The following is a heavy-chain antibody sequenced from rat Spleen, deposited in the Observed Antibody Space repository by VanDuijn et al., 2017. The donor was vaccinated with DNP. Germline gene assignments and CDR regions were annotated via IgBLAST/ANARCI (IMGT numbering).Heavy chain of an antibody. D-gene: IGHD1-11*01. CDR1: GFSFRDYD. J-gene: IGHJ2*01. Sequence: EVQLVESGGALVQPGRSLKLSCVASGFSFRDYDMAWVRQAPTKGLEWVACMSPTTRSSYYRDSVRGRFTVSRDDSTSTLYLQMDSLRSEDTATFYCTTDFERGYWGQGVMVTVSS. V-gene: IGHV5-27*01. CDR3: TTDFERGY. CDR2: MSPTTRSS.